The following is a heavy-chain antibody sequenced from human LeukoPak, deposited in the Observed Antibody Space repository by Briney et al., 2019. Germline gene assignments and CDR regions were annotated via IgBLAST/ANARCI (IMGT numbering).Heavy chain of an antibody. V-gene: IGHV1-2*02. Sequence: ASVSVSCTPSGDIFTAHYMHWVRQAPGQGLEWMGWMNANSGDATYAQKFQGRVTMTRDTSISTAYMELSSLPSDDTAVYYCARPGNWWFDPWGQGTLVTVSS. CDR1: GDIFTAHY. CDR3: ARPGNWWFDP. D-gene: IGHD3-10*01. CDR2: MNANSGDA. J-gene: IGHJ5*02.